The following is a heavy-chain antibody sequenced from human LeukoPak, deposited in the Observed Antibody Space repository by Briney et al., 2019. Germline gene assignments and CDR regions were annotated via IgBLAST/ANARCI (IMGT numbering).Heavy chain of an antibody. V-gene: IGHV1-8*03. J-gene: IGHJ6*03. CDR1: GYTFTSYD. Sequence: ASVKVSCKASGYTFTSYDINWVRQATGQGLEWMGWMNPNSGNTGYAQKFQGRVTITRNTSISTAYMELSSLRSEDTAVYYCARGPETMRRRYLVVRDFYYMDVWGKGTTVTVSS. CDR2: MNPNSGNT. CDR3: ARGPETMRRRYLVVRDFYYMDV. D-gene: IGHD3-22*01.